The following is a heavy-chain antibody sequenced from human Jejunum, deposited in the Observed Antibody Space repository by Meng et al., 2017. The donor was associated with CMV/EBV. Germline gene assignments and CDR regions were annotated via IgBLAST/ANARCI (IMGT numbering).Heavy chain of an antibody. V-gene: IGHV4-4*07. D-gene: IGHD1-26*01. J-gene: IGHJ5*02. Sequence: QVLLQEAGPGLVKSSETLSLTCFVSAGPISGDYWSWIRQPAGKGLEWIGRIYTSGSTHYNPSLKSRLTMSVDLAKNQISLKLSSVTAADTAVYYCARESGSYYWFDPWGQGTLVTVSS. CDR1: AGPISGDY. CDR3: ARESGSYYWFDP. CDR2: IYTSGST.